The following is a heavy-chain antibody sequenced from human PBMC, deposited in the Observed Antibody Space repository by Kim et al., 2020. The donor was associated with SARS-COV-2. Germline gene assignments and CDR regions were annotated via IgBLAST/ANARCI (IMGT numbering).Heavy chain of an antibody. D-gene: IGHD3-16*01. V-gene: IGHV3-15*01. CDR1: GITFSNAW. CDR3: ITDLGYSTHRAPRYYYGLDV. Sequence: GGSLRLSCVASGITFSNAWMSWVRQAPGKGLEWVGRIKSKADAETEDYIAPVKGRFTISRDDSKNTLYLQMNNLETEDTAVYYCITDLGYSTHRAPRYYYGLDVWGQGTTVTVS. CDR2: IKSKADAETE. J-gene: IGHJ6*02.